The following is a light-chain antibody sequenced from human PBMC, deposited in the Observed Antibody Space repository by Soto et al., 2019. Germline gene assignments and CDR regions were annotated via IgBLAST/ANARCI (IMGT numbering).Light chain of an antibody. CDR3: QQYNDWPRT. Sequence: EIVLTQSPATLSLSPGERATLSCRASQSVDSRLAWYQKKPGQAPRVLIYGASTTAPGIPARFSGSGSGTEFTLTISSLQSEDSAVYHCQQYNDWPRTFGQGTKVDIK. V-gene: IGKV3-15*01. J-gene: IGKJ1*01. CDR2: GAS. CDR1: QSVDSR.